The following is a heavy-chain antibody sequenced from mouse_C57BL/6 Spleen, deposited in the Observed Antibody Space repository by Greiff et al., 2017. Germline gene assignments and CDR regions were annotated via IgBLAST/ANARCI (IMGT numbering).Heavy chain of an antibody. CDR1: GYTFTDYY. Sequence: VQLQQSGPELVKPGASVKISCKASGYTFTDYYMTWVKQSHGKSLEWIGDINPNNGGTSYNQKFKGKATLTVDKSSSTAYMELRSLTSEDSAVYYCARWLRRGFDYWGQGTTLTVSS. J-gene: IGHJ2*01. V-gene: IGHV1-26*01. D-gene: IGHD2-2*01. CDR2: INPNNGGT. CDR3: ARWLRRGFDY.